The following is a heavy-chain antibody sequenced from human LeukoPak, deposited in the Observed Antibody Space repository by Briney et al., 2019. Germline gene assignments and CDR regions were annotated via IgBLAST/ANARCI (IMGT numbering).Heavy chain of an antibody. CDR3: ATHYDWTFDC. V-gene: IGHV3-7*01. J-gene: IGHJ4*02. D-gene: IGHD1-1*01. CDR1: GFSFSSYW. Sequence: GGSLRLSCAASGFSFSSYWMTWVRQAPGKGLEWVANIKPDGSEEYYVDSVKGRFSISRDNAKNSLYLQMNSLRGEDTAVYYCATHYDWTFDCWGQGTLVTVSP. CDR2: IKPDGSEE.